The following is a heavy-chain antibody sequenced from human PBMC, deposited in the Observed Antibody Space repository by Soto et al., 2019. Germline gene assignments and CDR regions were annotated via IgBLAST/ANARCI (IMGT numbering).Heavy chain of an antibody. J-gene: IGHJ4*02. Sequence: PGGCLRLSCAASGFTFSSYSMSWVRQAPGKGLEWVSAISGSGGSTYYADSVKGRFTISRDNSKNTLYLQMNSLRAEDTAVYYCAKPFMSVAATTLFDYWGQGTLVTVSS. CDR2: ISGSGGST. V-gene: IGHV3-23*01. CDR3: AKPFMSVAATTLFDY. D-gene: IGHD2-15*01. CDR1: GFTFSSYS.